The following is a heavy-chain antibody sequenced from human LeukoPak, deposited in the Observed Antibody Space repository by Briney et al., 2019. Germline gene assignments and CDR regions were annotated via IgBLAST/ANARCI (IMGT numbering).Heavy chain of an antibody. CDR1: GYSISSGYY. J-gene: IGHJ5*02. CDR3: ARPIQTYYDFWSGRGAHDWFDP. CDR2: IYHSGST. V-gene: IGHV4-38-2*01. D-gene: IGHD3-3*01. Sequence: TSETLSLTCAVSGYSISSGYYWGWIRQPPGKGLEWIGGIYHSGSTYYNPSLKSRVTISVDTSKNQFSLKLSSVTAADTAVYYCARPIQTYYDFWSGRGAHDWFDPWGQGTLVTVSS.